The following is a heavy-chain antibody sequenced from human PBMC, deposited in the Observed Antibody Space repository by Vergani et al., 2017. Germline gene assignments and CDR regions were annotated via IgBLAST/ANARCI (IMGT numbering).Heavy chain of an antibody. Sequence: EVQLLESGGGLGQPGGSLRLSCAASGFIFTNYAMSWVRQAPGKGLEWVSTIGGSGDSTFYADSVKGRFAISRDNSKNTVYLQMNSLRAEDTAVYYCAKGHSGQIGSPHDYYFDYWGQGTLVTVSS. CDR2: IGGSGDST. CDR1: GFIFTNYA. J-gene: IGHJ4*02. CDR3: AKGHSGQIGSPHDYYFDY. V-gene: IGHV3-23*01. D-gene: IGHD1-26*01.